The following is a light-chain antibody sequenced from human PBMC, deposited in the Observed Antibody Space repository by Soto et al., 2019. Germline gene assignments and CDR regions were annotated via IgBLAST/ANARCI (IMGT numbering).Light chain of an antibody. CDR1: QSISDT. CDR3: QQYGDRPRT. J-gene: IGKJ1*01. CDR2: GAS. V-gene: IGKV3-15*01. Sequence: EIVMTQSPATLSVSPGERATLSCRASQSISDTLAWYQQKPGQAPRLLIYGASRRATGFPARFSGSVSGTEFTLTISSLESEDFAVYFCQQYGDRPRTFGQGTKVDIK.